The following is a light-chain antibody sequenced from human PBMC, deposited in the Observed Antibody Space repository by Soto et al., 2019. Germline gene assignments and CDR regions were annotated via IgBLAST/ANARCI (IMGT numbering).Light chain of an antibody. J-gene: IGKJ4*01. CDR2: DAS. CDR3: QQRSNWPST. Sequence: EIVLTQSPATLSLSPGDRATLSCRASQSVSSYLAWYQQKPGQAHRLLIYDASNRATGIPARFSGSGSGTDFPLTITTLEPEDFAVYYCQQRSNWPSTFGGGTKVEIK. V-gene: IGKV3-11*01. CDR1: QSVSSY.